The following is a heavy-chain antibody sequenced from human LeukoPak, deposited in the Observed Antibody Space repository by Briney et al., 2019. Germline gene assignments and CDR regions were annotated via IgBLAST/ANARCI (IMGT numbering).Heavy chain of an antibody. CDR2: IYYSGST. V-gene: IGHV4-39*01. CDR3: ARQGTGYCSGGSCYSRDY. CDR1: GGSISSSSYY. Sequence: SETLSLTCTVSGGSISSSSYYWGWIRQPPGKGLEWIGSIYYSGSTYYNPSLKSRVTISVDTPKNQFSLKLSSVTAADTAVYYCARQGTGYCSGGSCYSRDYWGQGTLVTVSS. D-gene: IGHD2-15*01. J-gene: IGHJ4*02.